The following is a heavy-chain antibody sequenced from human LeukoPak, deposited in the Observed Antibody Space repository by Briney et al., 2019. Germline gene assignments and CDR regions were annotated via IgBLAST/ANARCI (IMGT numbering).Heavy chain of an antibody. CDR1: GYTFTSYA. CDR2: INTNTGNP. V-gene: IGHV7-4-1*02. D-gene: IGHD1-1*01. CDR3: ARGNNWNDVKYYYYYYYMDV. Sequence: ASVKVSCKASGYTFTSYATNWVRQAPGQGLEWMGWINTNTGNPTYAQGFTGRFVFSLDTSVSTAYLQISSLKAEDTAVYYCARGNNWNDVKYYYYYYYMDVWGKGTTVTVSS. J-gene: IGHJ6*03.